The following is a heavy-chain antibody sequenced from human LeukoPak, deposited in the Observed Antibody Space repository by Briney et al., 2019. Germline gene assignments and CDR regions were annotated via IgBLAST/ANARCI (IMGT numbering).Heavy chain of an antibody. J-gene: IGHJ3*02. CDR2: ISWNSGSI. D-gene: IGHD5-12*01. CDR1: GFTFDDYA. V-gene: IGHV3-9*01. CDR3: AKTVATIWYAFDI. Sequence: GGSLRLSCAASGFTFDDYAMHWARQAPGKGLEWVSGISWNSGSIGYADSVKGRFTISRDNAKNSLYLQMNSLRAEDTALYYCAKTVATIWYAFDIWGQGTMVTVSS.